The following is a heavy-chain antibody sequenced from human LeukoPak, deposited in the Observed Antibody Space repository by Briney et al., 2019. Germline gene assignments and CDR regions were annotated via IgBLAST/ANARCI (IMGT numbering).Heavy chain of an antibody. CDR2: ISAYNGNT. CDR1: GYTFTSYG. D-gene: IGHD6-19*01. Sequence: ASVKVSCKASGYTFTSYGISWVRQAPGQGLEWMGWISAYNGNTNYAQKLQGRVTMTTDTSTSTAYMELRSLRSDDTAVYYCARDGASKQWLGYYFDYWGQGTLVTVSS. V-gene: IGHV1-18*01. J-gene: IGHJ4*02. CDR3: ARDGASKQWLGYYFDY.